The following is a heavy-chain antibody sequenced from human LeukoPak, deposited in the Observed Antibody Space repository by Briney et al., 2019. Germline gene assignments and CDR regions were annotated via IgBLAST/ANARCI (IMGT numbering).Heavy chain of an antibody. Sequence: SETLSLTCTVSGGSISSYYWSWIRQPPGNGREWSGYIYYSGSTNYNPSLKSRVTISVDTSKNQFSLKLSSVTAADTAVYYCARDGNDASSPWIWFDPWGQGTLVTVSS. J-gene: IGHJ5*02. CDR2: IYYSGST. D-gene: IGHD6-6*01. CDR1: GGSISSYY. CDR3: ARDGNDASSPWIWFDP. V-gene: IGHV4-59*01.